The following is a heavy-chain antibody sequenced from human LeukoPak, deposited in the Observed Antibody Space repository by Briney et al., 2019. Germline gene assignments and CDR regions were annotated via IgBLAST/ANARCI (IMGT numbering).Heavy chain of an antibody. CDR3: AKMAEMATADY. D-gene: IGHD5-24*01. CDR1: AFTFSTYW. CDR2: INTGGSTI. Sequence: GGSLRLSCAASAFTFSTYWMVWVRQAPGKGLEWVSYINTGGSTIYYADSVKGRFTVSRDNAKNSLYLQMNSLRAEDTAVYYCAKMAEMATADYWGQGTLVTVSS. V-gene: IGHV3-48*04. J-gene: IGHJ4*02.